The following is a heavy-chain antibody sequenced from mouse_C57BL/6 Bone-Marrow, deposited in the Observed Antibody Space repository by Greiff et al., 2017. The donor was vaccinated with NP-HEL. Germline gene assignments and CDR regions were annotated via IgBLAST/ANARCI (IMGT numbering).Heavy chain of an antibody. D-gene: IGHD4-1*01. Sequence: EVNVVESGGGLVQPGGSLSLSCAASGFTFTDYYMSWVRQPPGKALEWLGFIRNKANGYTTEYSASVKGRFTISRDNSQSILYLQMNALRAEDSATYYCARSNWYYYAMDYWGQGTSVTVSS. V-gene: IGHV7-3*01. CDR1: GFTFTDYY. J-gene: IGHJ4*01. CDR2: IRNKANGYTT. CDR3: ARSNWYYYAMDY.